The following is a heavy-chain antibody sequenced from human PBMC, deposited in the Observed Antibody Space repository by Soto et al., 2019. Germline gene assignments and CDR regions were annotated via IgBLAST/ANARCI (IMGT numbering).Heavy chain of an antibody. J-gene: IGHJ4*02. CDR3: AKDFPGYSYGFPYYFDY. CDR1: GFNIDDYA. Sequence: GGSLRLSCTISGFNIDDYAMSWVRQAPGKGLEWVSAISGSGGSTYYADSVKGRFTISRDNSKNTLYLQMNSLRAEDTAVYYCAKDFPGYSYGFPYYFDYWGQGTLVTVSS. D-gene: IGHD5-18*01. V-gene: IGHV3-23*01. CDR2: ISGSGGST.